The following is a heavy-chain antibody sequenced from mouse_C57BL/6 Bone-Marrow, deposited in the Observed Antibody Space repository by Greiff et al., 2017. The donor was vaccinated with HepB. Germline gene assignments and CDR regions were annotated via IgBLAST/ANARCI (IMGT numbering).Heavy chain of an antibody. V-gene: IGHV1-59*01. Sequence: QVQLQQSGAELVRPGTSVKLSCKASGYTFTSYWMHWVKQRPGQGLEWIGVIDPSDSYTNYNQKFKGKATLTVDTSSSTAYMQLSSLTSEDSAVYYCARAGGDYDAIDYWGQGTTLTVSS. CDR3: ARAGGDYDAIDY. J-gene: IGHJ2*01. D-gene: IGHD2-4*01. CDR1: GYTFTSYW. CDR2: IDPSDSYT.